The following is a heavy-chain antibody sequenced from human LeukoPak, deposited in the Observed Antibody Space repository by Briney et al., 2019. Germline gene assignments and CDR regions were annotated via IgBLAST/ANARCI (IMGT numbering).Heavy chain of an antibody. CDR1: GFTFSSYG. J-gene: IGHJ4*02. D-gene: IGHD3-22*01. V-gene: IGHV3-66*01. CDR3: ARDSCYYDSSGFLRPYYFDY. CDR2: IYSGGST. Sequence: GSLRLSCAASGFTFSSYGMHWVRQAPGKGLEWVSVIYSGGSTYYADSVKGRFTISRDTSNNTLYLQMNSLRAEDTAVYYCARDSCYYDSSGFLRPYYFDYWGQGTLVTVSS.